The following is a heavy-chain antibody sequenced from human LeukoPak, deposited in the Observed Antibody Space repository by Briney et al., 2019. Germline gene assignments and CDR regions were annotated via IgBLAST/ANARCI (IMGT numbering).Heavy chain of an antibody. CDR3: XXTQAXSGYDQETKDY. V-gene: IGHV3-21*01. D-gene: IGHD5-12*01. CDR2: ISSSSSYI. CDR1: GFTFSSYS. J-gene: IGHJ4*02. Sequence: PGGSLRLSCAASGFTFSSYSMNWVRQAPGKGLEWVSSISSSSSYIYYADSVKGRFTISRDNAKNSLYLQMNSLRAEDTAVYYCXXTQAXSGYDQETKDYWGQGTLVTVSS.